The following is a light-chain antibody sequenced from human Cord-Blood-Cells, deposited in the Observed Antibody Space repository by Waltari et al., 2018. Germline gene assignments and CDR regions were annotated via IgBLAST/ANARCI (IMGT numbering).Light chain of an antibody. Sequence: DIQMTQSPSSLSASVGDRVTITCQASQDISNYLNWYQQKPGKAPKLLIYDASNLETGVPSRFSGSGSGTDFTFTISSLQPEDNATYYCQQYDNLPPEFTFGPGTKVDIK. CDR3: QQYDNLPPEFT. CDR2: DAS. V-gene: IGKV1-33*01. CDR1: QDISNY. J-gene: IGKJ3*01.